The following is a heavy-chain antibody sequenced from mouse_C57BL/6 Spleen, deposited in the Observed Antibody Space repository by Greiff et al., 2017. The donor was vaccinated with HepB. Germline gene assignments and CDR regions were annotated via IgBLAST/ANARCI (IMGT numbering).Heavy chain of an antibody. CDR1: GYTFTSSG. CDR2: IYPRSGNT. D-gene: IGHD1-1*01. J-gene: IGHJ2*01. V-gene: IGHV1-81*01. Sequence: VKLQESGAELARPGASVKLSCKASGYTFTSSGISWVKQRTGQGLEWIGEIYPRSGNTYYNEKFKGKATLTADKSSSTAYMELRSLTSEDSAVYFCARREELLNFDYWGQGTTLTVSS. CDR3: ARREELLNFDY.